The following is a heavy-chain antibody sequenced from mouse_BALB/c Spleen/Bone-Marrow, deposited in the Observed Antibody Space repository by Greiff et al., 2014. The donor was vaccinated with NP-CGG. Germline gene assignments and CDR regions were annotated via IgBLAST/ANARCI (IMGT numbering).Heavy chain of an antibody. D-gene: IGHD1-1*01. CDR1: GYTFTDYA. CDR2: ISTYSGNT. Sequence: VQLQQSGPELVRPGVSVKISCKGSGYTFTDYAMHWVKRSHAKSLEWIGVISTYSGNTNYNQKFKGKATMTVDKSSSTAYMELARLTSEDSAIYYCARGYYGSSYLFAYWGQGTLVTVSA. V-gene: IGHV1-67*01. CDR3: ARGYYGSSYLFAY. J-gene: IGHJ3*01.